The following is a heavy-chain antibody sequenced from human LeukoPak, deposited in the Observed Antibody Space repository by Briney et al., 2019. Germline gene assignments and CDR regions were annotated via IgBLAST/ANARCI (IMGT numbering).Heavy chain of an antibody. CDR1: GFTFSSYS. J-gene: IGHJ4*02. Sequence: GGSLRLSCAASGFTFSSYSMNWVRQAPGKGLEWVSSISSSSSYIYYADSEKGRFTISRDNAKNSLYLQMNSLRVEDPAVYYCARELSQIVWGGLDYGGQGTLVSVSS. CDR2: ISSSSSYI. D-gene: IGHD2-21*01. CDR3: ARELSQIVWGGLDY. V-gene: IGHV3-21*01.